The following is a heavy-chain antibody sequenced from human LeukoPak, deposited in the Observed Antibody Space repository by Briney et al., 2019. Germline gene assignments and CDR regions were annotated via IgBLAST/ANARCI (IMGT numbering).Heavy chain of an antibody. V-gene: IGHV4-59*01. Sequence: SETLSLTCTVSGGSITSYYWSWIRQPPGKGLELVGLFYYSGSTNYNPSLKCRVTISLDTSKNQFSLKLTSVTAADTAVYYCARARYGSTSCPYYFDYWGQGTLVTVSS. CDR1: GGSITSYY. D-gene: IGHD2-2*01. CDR3: ARARYGSTSCPYYFDY. J-gene: IGHJ4*02. CDR2: FYYSGST.